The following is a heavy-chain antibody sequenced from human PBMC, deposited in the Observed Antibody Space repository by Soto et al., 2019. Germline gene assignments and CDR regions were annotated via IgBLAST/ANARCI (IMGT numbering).Heavy chain of an antibody. V-gene: IGHV4-30-4*01. Sequence: SETLSLTCTVSGGSISSGDYYWSWIRQPPGKGLEWIGYIYYSGSTYYNPSLNSRVTISVDTSKNQFSLKLSSVTAADTAVYYCVAYGPGPDADWFDNWGPGTLVTVSS. D-gene: IGHD3-10*01. J-gene: IGHJ5*02. CDR3: VAYGPGPDADWFDN. CDR2: IYYSGST. CDR1: GGSISSGDYY.